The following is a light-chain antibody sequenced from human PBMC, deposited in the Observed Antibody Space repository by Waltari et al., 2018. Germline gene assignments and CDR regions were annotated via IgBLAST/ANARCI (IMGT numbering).Light chain of an antibody. J-gene: IGKJ4*01. CDR3: QQYNNLPLT. Sequence: DIQMTQSPSSLSTSVGARVAISCQASQDIGKSLNWYQQKPGKAPKLLISDASNLETGVPLRFSGSGSGTDFTFIISSLQPEDIATYFCQQYNNLPLTFGGGTKVEIK. CDR2: DAS. CDR1: QDIGKS. V-gene: IGKV1-33*01.